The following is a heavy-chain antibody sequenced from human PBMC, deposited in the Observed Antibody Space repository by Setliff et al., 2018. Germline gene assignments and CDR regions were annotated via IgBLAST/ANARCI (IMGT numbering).Heavy chain of an antibody. CDR3: ARSINGYQQRYDF. V-gene: IGHV3-9*01. J-gene: IGHJ4*02. D-gene: IGHD3-16*01. CDR2: ISWNSYHI. Sequence: QPGGSLRLSCAASGFIFDEYAMHWVRQAPGKGLEWVSGISWNSYHIDYAGSVRGRFTISRDNAKNSLYLQMNSLTTEDTAVYYCARSINGYQQRYDFWGQGALVTVSS. CDR1: GFIFDEYA.